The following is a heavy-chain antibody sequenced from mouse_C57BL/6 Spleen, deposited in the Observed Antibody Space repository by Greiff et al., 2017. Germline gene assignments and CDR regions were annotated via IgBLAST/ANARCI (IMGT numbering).Heavy chain of an antibody. J-gene: IGHJ4*01. V-gene: IGHV3-6*01. CDR1: GYSITSGYY. Sequence: EVKLMESGPGLVKPSQSLSLTCSVTGYSITSGYYWNWIRQFPGNKLEWMGYISYDGSNNYNPSLKNRISITRYTSKNQFFLKLNSVTTEDTATYYCARGRCGYAMDYWGQGTSVTVSS. CDR2: ISYDGSN. CDR3: ARGRCGYAMDY.